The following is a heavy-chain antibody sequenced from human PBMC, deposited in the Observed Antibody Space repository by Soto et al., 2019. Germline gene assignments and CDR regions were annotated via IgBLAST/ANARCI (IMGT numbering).Heavy chain of an antibody. CDR3: ARARAYSSAHGGGLGY. V-gene: IGHV4-4*02. CDR1: GGSIRSSHW. J-gene: IGHJ4*02. Sequence: QVQLQESGPVLVKPSGTLSLTCAVSGGSIRSSHWYTWVRQSSGKGLEWIGEIYHSGSTNYNPSLKSRVTISVDKSKNQFSLKLTSVTAADTAVYYCARARAYSSAHGGGLGYWGQGTLVTVSS. CDR2: IYHSGST. D-gene: IGHD6-19*01.